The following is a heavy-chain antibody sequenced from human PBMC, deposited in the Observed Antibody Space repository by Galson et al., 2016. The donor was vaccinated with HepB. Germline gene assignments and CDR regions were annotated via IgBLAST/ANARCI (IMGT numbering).Heavy chain of an antibody. D-gene: IGHD3-10*01. Sequence: ETLSLTCTVSGGSISTYYWNWIRQPPGKGLEWIGYIYYSGSTNYNPSLKSRVTFSVDTSKNQFSLKLTSVTAADTAVYYCARDSAWSFDLWGRGTLVTVSS. CDR2: IYYSGST. CDR3: ARDSAWSFDL. CDR1: GGSISTYY. J-gene: IGHJ2*01. V-gene: IGHV4-59*01.